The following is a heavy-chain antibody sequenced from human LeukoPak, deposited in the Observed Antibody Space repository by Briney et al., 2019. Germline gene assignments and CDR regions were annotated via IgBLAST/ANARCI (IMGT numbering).Heavy chain of an antibody. Sequence: SETLSLTCAVYGGSFSGYYWSWIRQPPAKGLEWIGEINHSGSTNYNPSLKSRVTISVDTSKNQFSLKLSSVTAADTAVYYCARGGIGKVVVAATRGIYYYYYGMDVWGQGTTVTVSS. V-gene: IGHV4-34*01. D-gene: IGHD2-15*01. CDR2: INHSGST. CDR1: GGSFSGYY. CDR3: ARGGIGKVVVAATRGIYYYYYGMDV. J-gene: IGHJ6*02.